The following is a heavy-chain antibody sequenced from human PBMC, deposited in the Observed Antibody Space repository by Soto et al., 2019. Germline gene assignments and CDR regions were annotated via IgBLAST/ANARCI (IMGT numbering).Heavy chain of an antibody. J-gene: IGHJ6*03. V-gene: IGHV1-3*01. CDR3: ASAAYCTRPLCYPPGYTMDV. CDR2: INAGNGNT. D-gene: IGHD2-8*01. Sequence: QVQLVQSGAEVKKPGASVKVSCKASGYTFTDYAIHWVSQAPGQRLEWMGWINAGNGNTVYSQKFQGRITITRDTSSRIADVELSTLTSEDTAVSYSASAAYCTRPLCYPPGYTMDVWGKGTTVTVSS. CDR1: GYTFTDYA.